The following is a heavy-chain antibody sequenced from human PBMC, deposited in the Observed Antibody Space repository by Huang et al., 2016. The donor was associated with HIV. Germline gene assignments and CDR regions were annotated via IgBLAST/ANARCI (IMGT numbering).Heavy chain of an antibody. D-gene: IGHD3-9*01. V-gene: IGHV1-69*13. Sequence: QVHLVQSGAEVKKPGSSVRVSCTASGGSFKISGISWVRQAPGQGLEWLGGSLPMLWRANYAQKMGDRVTTTARESTTTVYMDLTSLRPEDTAVYYCASGASYEIWTPYYSGWHYSMDVWGEGTTVTVSS. CDR3: ASGASYEIWTPYYSGWHYSMDV. J-gene: IGHJ6*03. CDR1: GGSFKISG. CDR2: SLPMLWRA.